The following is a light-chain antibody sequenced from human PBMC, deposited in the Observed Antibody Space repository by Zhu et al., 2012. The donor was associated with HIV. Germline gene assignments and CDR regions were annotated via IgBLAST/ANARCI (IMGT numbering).Light chain of an antibody. Sequence: ETVMTQSPATLSVSPGERATLSCRASQSVSSNLAWYQQKPGQAPRLLIYGASTRATGIPARFSGSGSGTEFTLTITNMQSEDFAVYYCQQYRNWPPKTFGQGTKVEIK. V-gene: IGKV3-15*01. CDR3: QQYRNWPPKT. CDR2: GAS. J-gene: IGKJ1*01. CDR1: QSVSSN.